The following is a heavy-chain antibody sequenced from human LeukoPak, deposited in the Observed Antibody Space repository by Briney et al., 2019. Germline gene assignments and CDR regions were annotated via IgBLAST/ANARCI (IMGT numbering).Heavy chain of an antibody. CDR3: ARDSPDIVVVPAAPTGMDV. D-gene: IGHD2-2*01. V-gene: IGHV3-53*01. CDR2: IYSGGST. Sequence: GGSLRLSCAASGFTFSSYAMSWVRQAPGKGLEWVSVIYSGGSTYYADSVKGRFTISRDNSKNTLYLQMNSLRAEDTAVYYCARDSPDIVVVPAAPTGMDVWGQGTTVTVSS. J-gene: IGHJ6*02. CDR1: GFTFSSYA.